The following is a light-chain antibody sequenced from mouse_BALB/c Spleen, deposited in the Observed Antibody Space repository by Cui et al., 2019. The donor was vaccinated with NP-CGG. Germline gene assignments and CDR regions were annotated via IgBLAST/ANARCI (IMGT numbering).Light chain of an antibody. J-gene: IGLJ1*01. Sequence: QAVVTPESALTTSPGETVTLTCRPSTGAVTTSNYANWVQEKPDHLFTGLIGGTNNRAPGVPARFSGSLIGDKAALTITGAKTEDEAIYFCALCYANHWVFGGGTKLTVL. CDR2: GTN. CDR3: ALCYANHWV. CDR1: TGAVTTSNY. V-gene: IGLV1*01.